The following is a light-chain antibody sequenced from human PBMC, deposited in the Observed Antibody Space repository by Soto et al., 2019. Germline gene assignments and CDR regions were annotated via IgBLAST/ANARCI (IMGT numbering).Light chain of an antibody. CDR1: QSVLYSSNNKNY. CDR3: QQYNSTPLT. J-gene: IGKJ4*01. V-gene: IGKV4-1*01. CDR2: WAS. Sequence: DIVMTQSPDSLAVSLGERATINCKSSQSVLYSSNNKNYLAWYQQKPGQPPKLLIYWASTRESGVPDRFSGSGSGADFTLTNSSLQAEDVAVYYCQQYNSTPLTVGGGTKVEIK.